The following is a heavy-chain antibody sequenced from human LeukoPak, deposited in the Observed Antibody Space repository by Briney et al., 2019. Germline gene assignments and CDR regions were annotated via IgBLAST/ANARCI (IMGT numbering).Heavy chain of an antibody. D-gene: IGHD2-15*01. J-gene: IGHJ4*02. CDR2: INPSGGGT. V-gene: IGHV1-2*02. Sequence: ASVNVSCKASGYTFTGYYIHWVRQAPGQGLEWMGWINPSGGGTKYAQKFQGRVTMTRDTSINTAYMELSRLTSDDTAVYFCARRYCRGGSCYPDYWGQGTLVTVSS. CDR3: ARRYCRGGSCYPDY. CDR1: GYTFTGYY.